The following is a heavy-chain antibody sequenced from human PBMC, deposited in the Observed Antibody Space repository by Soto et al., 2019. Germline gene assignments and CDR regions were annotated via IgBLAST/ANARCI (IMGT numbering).Heavy chain of an antibody. CDR3: ARYSSYDILTGYYNYYYGMDV. V-gene: IGHV3-48*01. Sequence: GGSLRLSCAASGFTFSSYSMNWVRQAPGKGQEWVSYISSSSSTIYYADSVKGRFTISRDNAKNSLYLQMNSLRAEDTAVYYCARYSSYDILTGYYNYYYGMDVWGQGTTVTVSS. CDR1: GFTFSSYS. J-gene: IGHJ6*02. CDR2: ISSSSSTI. D-gene: IGHD3-9*01.